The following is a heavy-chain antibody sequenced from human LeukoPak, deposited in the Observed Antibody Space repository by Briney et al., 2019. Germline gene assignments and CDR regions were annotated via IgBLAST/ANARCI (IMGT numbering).Heavy chain of an antibody. D-gene: IGHD3-22*01. CDR2: ISAYNGNT. Sequence: ASVKVSCKASGYTFTSYGISWVRQAPGQGLEWMGWISAYNGNTNYAQKLQGRVTMTTDTSTSTAYMELRSLRSDDTAVYYCARVLDTYYYDSSGRSELDYWGQGTLVTVPS. J-gene: IGHJ4*02. CDR3: ARVLDTYYYDSSGRSELDY. V-gene: IGHV1-18*01. CDR1: GYTFTSYG.